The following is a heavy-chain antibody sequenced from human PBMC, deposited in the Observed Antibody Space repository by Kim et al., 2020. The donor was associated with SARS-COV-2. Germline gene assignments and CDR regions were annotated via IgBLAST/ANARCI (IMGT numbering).Heavy chain of an antibody. CDR1: GGSVSSGSYY. CDR2: IYYSGST. J-gene: IGHJ3*02. CDR3: ARDRANYGDFAFDI. V-gene: IGHV4-61*01. D-gene: IGHD4-17*01. Sequence: SETLSLTCTVSGGSVSSGSYYWSWIRQPPGKGLEWIGYIYYSGSTNYNPSLKSRVTISVDTSKNQFSLKLSSVTAADTAVYYCARDRANYGDFAFDIWGQGTMVTVSS.